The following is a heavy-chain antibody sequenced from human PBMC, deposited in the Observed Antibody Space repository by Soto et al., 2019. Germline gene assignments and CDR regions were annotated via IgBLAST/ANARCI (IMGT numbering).Heavy chain of an antibody. CDR3: YADPNAVMDV. CDR2: IYYSGST. V-gene: IGHV4-39*01. J-gene: IGHJ6*02. Sequence: QLQLQESGPGLVKPSETLSLTCTVSGGSISSRSYYWGWIRQPPGKGLEWIGSIYYSGSTYYNPSLKSRVTVSVDTSKNQFSLKLSSVTAADTAVYYCYADPNAVMDVWGQGTTVTVSS. D-gene: IGHD2-2*01. CDR1: GGSISSRSYY.